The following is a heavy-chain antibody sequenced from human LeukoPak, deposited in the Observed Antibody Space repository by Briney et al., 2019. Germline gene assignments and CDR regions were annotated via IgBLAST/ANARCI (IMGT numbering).Heavy chain of an antibody. V-gene: IGHV1-2*02. CDR3: ARDRSGSYWFDP. D-gene: IGHD1-26*01. CDR2: INPNSGGT. CDR1: GYTFTGYY. J-gene: IGHJ5*02. Sequence: ASVKVSCKASGYTFTGYYMHWVRQAPGQGLEWMGWINPNSGGTNYAQKFQGRVTMTRDTSISTAYMELSRLRSDGTAVYYCARDRSGSYWFDPWGQGTLVTVSS.